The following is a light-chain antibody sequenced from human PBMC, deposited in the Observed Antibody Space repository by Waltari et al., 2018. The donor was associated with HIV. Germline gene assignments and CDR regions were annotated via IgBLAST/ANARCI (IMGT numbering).Light chain of an antibody. CDR2: EVT. J-gene: IGLJ3*02. CDR3: CSYARSSSISTFV. V-gene: IGLV2-23*02. Sequence: QSALTQPASVSGSPGQSITISCTGTCGDAGSYNFVSWYQQHPGKAPKLMIYEVTKRPSGVSNRFSGSKSGNTASLTISGLQAEDEADYYCCSYARSSSISTFVFGGGTKLTVL. CDR1: CGDAGSYNF.